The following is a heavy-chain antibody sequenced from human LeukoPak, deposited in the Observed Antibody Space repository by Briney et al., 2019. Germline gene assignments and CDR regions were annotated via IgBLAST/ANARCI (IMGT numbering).Heavy chain of an antibody. D-gene: IGHD6-13*01. CDR1: GGSISSSSYY. CDR3: ASLIAAALRGAFDI. CDR2: IYYSGST. J-gene: IGHJ3*02. V-gene: IGHV4-39*01. Sequence: SETLSLTCTVSGGSISSSSYYWGWIRQPPGKGLEWIGSIYYSGSTYYNPSLRSRVTISVDTSKNQFSLKLSSVTAADTAVYYCASLIAAALRGAFDIWGRGTMVTVSS.